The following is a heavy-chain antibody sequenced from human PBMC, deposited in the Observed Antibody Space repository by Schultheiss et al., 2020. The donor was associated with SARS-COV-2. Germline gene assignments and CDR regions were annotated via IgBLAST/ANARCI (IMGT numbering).Heavy chain of an antibody. CDR3: ARKYGSGGSCSWFDP. CDR2: IYHSGST. CDR1: GGSISSSNW. D-gene: IGHD2-15*01. V-gene: IGHV4-4*02. J-gene: IGHJ5*02. Sequence: SETLSLTCAVSGGSISSSNWWSWLRQPPGKGLEWIGEIYHSGSTNYNPSLKSRVTISVDKSKNQFSLKLSSVTAADTAVYYCARKYGSGGSCSWFDPWGQGTLVTVSS.